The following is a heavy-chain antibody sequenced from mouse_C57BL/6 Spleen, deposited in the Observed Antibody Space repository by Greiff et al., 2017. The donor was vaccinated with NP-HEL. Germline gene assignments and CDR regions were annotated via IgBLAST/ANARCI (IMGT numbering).Heavy chain of an antibody. CDR1: GYTFTSYG. J-gene: IGHJ3*01. CDR3: AKDSSGYPAWFAY. V-gene: IGHV1-81*01. D-gene: IGHD3-2*02. CDR2: IYPRSGNT. Sequence: QLQQSGAELARPGASVKLSCKASGYTFTSYGISWVKQRTGQGLEWIGEIYPRSGNTYYNEKFKGKATLTADKSSSTAYMELRSLTSEDSAVYFCAKDSSGYPAWFAYWGQGTLVTVSA.